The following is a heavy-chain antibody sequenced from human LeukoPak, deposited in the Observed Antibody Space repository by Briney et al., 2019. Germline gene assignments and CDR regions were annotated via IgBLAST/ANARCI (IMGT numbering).Heavy chain of an antibody. D-gene: IGHD3-22*01. Sequence: PGGSLRLSCAASGFTFSSYGMHWVRQAPGKGLEWVAFIRYDGSNKYYADSVKGRFTISRDNSKNTLYLQMNSLRAEDTAVYYCAKDIRYYYDSSGYYYGGLDYWGQGTLVTVSS. V-gene: IGHV3-30*02. CDR3: AKDIRYYYDSSGYYYGGLDY. CDR2: IRYDGSNK. CDR1: GFTFSSYG. J-gene: IGHJ4*02.